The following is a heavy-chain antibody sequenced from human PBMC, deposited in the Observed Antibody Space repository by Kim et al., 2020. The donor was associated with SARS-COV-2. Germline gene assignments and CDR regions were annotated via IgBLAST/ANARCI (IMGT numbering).Heavy chain of an antibody. Sequence: GGSLRLSCVASGFTFSTYWMYWVRQAPGKGLVWVSRINSDGSRTMYADSVKGRFTISRDNAKNTVYLQMNSLRAEDTAVYYCVRTIGEYGGNRWGQGTLVTVSS. CDR1: GFTFSTYW. J-gene: IGHJ5*02. V-gene: IGHV3-74*03. CDR2: INSDGSRT. D-gene: IGHD2-15*01. CDR3: VRTIGEYGGNR.